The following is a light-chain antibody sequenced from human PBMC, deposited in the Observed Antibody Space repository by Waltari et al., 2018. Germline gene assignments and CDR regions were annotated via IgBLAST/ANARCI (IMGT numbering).Light chain of an antibody. Sequence: IQMTHSPSPLSSSFLYIFTITCLASHHISNYLNWYQQRPGKAPKLLIYAVSSLPTGVPSRFSGSGSGTDFTLTISSLQPEDFAIYFCQQSYSHPRTFGPGTRVDVK. CDR2: AVS. J-gene: IGKJ3*01. V-gene: IGKV1-39*01. CDR1: HHISNY. CDR3: QQSYSHPRT.